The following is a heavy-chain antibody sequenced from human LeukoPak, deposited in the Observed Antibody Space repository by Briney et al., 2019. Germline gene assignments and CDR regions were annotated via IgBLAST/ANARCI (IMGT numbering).Heavy chain of an antibody. D-gene: IGHD4-17*01. J-gene: IGHJ6*03. V-gene: IGHV3-48*02. Sequence: GGSLRLSCAASGFTFSSSDMNWVRQAPGKGLEWLSHISTGSDTIYYADSVKGRFTISRDRAKNSLYLQMNSLRDEDTAVYYCARDSSTSIFGDYAYYYSYMDVWGKGTTVTVSS. CDR2: ISTGSDTI. CDR3: ARDSSTSIFGDYAYYYSYMDV. CDR1: GFTFSSSD.